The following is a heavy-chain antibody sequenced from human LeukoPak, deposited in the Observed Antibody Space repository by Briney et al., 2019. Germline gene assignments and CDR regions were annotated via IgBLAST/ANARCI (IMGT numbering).Heavy chain of an antibody. Sequence: GGSLRLSCAASGFTFHSYGIHWVRQAPGKGLEGVAFIRYDGSNKYYTDSVKGRFTISRDNSKNTLYLQMNSLRAEDTAVYYCAKDPTHYRVWDYYETIGLSYWGQGTLVTVSS. CDR1: GFTFHSYG. J-gene: IGHJ4*02. CDR3: AKDPTHYRVWDYYETIGLSY. V-gene: IGHV3-30*02. CDR2: IRYDGSNK. D-gene: IGHD3-22*01.